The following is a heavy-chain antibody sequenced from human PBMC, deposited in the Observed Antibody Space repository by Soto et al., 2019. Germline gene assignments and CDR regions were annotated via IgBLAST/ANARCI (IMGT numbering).Heavy chain of an antibody. CDR2: IYPGDHET. Sequence: HGESLKISCQSSGYTFSNFWIGWVRQLPGKGLEWMGIIYPGDHETRYSPSFHGKFTISADRSINTAYLQWNSLEASDTAFYFCARSPRSSPYFDYWGQGTLVTVSS. V-gene: IGHV5-51*01. J-gene: IGHJ4*02. CDR3: ARSPRSSPYFDY. CDR1: GYTFSNFW. D-gene: IGHD6-13*01.